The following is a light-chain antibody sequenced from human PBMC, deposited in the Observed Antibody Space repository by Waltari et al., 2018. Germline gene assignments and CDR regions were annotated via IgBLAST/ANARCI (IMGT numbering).Light chain of an antibody. J-gene: IGKJ1*01. CDR2: GAS. Sequence: EIVLTQAPGTLSFSLGERATVSCRASQSGSRALAWYQQKPGQAPRLLIYGASTRATGIPDRFSGSGSGTDFSLTISRLEPDDFAVYFCQHYLRLPVTFGQGTTVEI. CDR1: QSGSRA. CDR3: QHYLRLPVT. V-gene: IGKV3-20*01.